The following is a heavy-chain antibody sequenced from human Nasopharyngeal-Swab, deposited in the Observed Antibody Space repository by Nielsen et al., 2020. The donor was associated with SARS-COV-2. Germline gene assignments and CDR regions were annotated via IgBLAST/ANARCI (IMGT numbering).Heavy chain of an antibody. J-gene: IGHJ4*02. CDR1: GGSFSGYY. Sequence: SETLSLTCAVYGGSFSGYYWSWIRQPPGKGLEWIGEINHSGSTYYNPSLKSRVTISVDRSKNQFSLNLSSVTAADTAVYYCAREVGVTMIPPGYFDYWGQGTLVTVSS. D-gene: IGHD3-22*01. CDR2: INHSGST. V-gene: IGHV4-34*01. CDR3: AREVGVTMIPPGYFDY.